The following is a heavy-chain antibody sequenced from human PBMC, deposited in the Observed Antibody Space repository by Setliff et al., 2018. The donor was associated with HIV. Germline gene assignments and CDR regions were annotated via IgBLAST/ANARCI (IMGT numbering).Heavy chain of an antibody. CDR1: GGTFSSYV. Sequence: SVKVSCKASGGTFSSYVISWVRQAPGQGPEWMGGIIPMYGVTNYAQKFQGRVTITTDESTSTAYMELSSLRSEDTAVYYCARDGYSGYDSQDGGMDVWGQGTTVTVSS. CDR3: ARDGYSGYDSQDGGMDV. CDR2: IIPMYGVT. V-gene: IGHV1-69*05. D-gene: IGHD5-12*01. J-gene: IGHJ6*02.